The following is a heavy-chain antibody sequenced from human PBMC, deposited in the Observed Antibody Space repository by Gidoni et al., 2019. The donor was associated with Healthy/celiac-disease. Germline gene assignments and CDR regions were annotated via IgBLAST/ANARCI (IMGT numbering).Heavy chain of an antibody. Sequence: QVQLVQAGAEVKKPGASVKVSCQASGYTFTSYAMHWVRQAPGQRSEWMGWINAGNGNTKYSQKFQGRVTITRDTSASTAYMELSSLRSEDTAVYYCAREYYYGSGSYSPNWFDPWGQGTLVTVSS. V-gene: IGHV1-3*01. CDR2: INAGNGNT. CDR3: AREYYYGSGSYSPNWFDP. D-gene: IGHD3-10*01. CDR1: GYTFTSYA. J-gene: IGHJ5*02.